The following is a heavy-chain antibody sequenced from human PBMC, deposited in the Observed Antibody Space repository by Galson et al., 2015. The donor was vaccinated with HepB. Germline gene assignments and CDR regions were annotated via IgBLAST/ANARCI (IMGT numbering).Heavy chain of an antibody. Sequence: SVKVSCKASGYTFTGYYMHWVRQAPGQGLEWMGWINPNSGGTNYAQKFQGWVTMTRDTSISTAYMELSRLRSDDTAVYYCARFGPGLTYYYYMDVWGKGTTVTVSS. J-gene: IGHJ6*03. CDR3: ARFGPGLTYYYYMDV. CDR1: GYTFTGYY. V-gene: IGHV1-2*04. D-gene: IGHD3-16*01. CDR2: INPNSGGT.